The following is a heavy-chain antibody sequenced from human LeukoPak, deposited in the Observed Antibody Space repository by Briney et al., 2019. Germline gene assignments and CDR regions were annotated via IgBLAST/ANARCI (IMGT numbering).Heavy chain of an antibody. CDR1: GYSIRSGYY. J-gene: IGHJ2*01. Sequence: PSETLSLTCTVSGYSIRSGYYWAWIRQPPGKGLEWIGSIYYSGSTYYNPSLKSRVTISVDTSKNQFSLKLSSVTAADTAVYYCARDGSYIRQLTLWGRGTLVTVSS. CDR3: ARDGSYIRQLTL. CDR2: IYYSGST. D-gene: IGHD1-26*01. V-gene: IGHV4-38-2*02.